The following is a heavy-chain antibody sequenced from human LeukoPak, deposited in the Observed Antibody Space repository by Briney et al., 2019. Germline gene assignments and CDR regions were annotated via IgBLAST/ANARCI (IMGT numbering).Heavy chain of an antibody. CDR3: AKGGYSYGYYFDY. CDR2: ISGSGGST. Sequence: GGSLRLSCAASGFTFSSYAMSWVRQAPGKGLEWVPAISGSGGSTYYADSVKGRFTISRDNSKNTLYLQMNSLRAEDTAVYYCAKGGYSYGYYFDYWGQGTLVTVSS. D-gene: IGHD5-18*01. V-gene: IGHV3-23*01. J-gene: IGHJ4*02. CDR1: GFTFSSYA.